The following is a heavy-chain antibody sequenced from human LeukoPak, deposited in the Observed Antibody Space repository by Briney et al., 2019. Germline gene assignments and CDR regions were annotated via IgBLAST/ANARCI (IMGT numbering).Heavy chain of an antibody. J-gene: IGHJ6*03. Sequence: SVKVSCKSSGGSFARYAISWVRQAPGQGLEWMGLIAPIFGTPNYAQNFQGRVTITTDESTSTAYMELSSLRSDDTAVYYCASHFRSNHYYFYYMDVWGTRTTVTVSS. V-gene: IGHV1-69*05. D-gene: IGHD3-16*02. CDR1: GGSFARYA. CDR2: IAPIFGTP. CDR3: ASHFRSNHYYFYYMDV.